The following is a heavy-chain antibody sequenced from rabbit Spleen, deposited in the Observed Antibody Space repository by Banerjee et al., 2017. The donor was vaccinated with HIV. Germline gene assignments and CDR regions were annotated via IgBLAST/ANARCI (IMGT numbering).Heavy chain of an antibody. CDR3: ARDAGTGDYIDVYFNL. CDR2: IYAGSSGST. V-gene: IGHV1S45*01. J-gene: IGHJ4*01. CDR1: GFSFSSNYY. Sequence: QEQLEESGGDLVKPEGSLTLTCTASGFSFSSNYYMCWVRQAPGKGLEWIACIYAGSSGSTYYASWAKGRYTLSKTSSTTVTLQMTSLTVADTATYFCARDAGTGDYIDVYFNLWGQGTLVTVS. D-gene: IGHD4-2*01.